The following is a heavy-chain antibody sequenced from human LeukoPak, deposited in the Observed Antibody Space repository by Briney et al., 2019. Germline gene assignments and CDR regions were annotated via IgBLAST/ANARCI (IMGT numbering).Heavy chain of an antibody. D-gene: IGHD6-19*01. CDR2: INANSGNT. J-gene: IGHJ4*02. CDR3: ARGKPYSSGWFNPYYFDF. CDR1: GYTFTSYD. V-gene: IGHV1-8*01. Sequence: ASVKVSCKASGYTFTSYDINWVRQATGQGLEWMGWINANSGNTGYAQKFQGRVIMTWNTSISTAYMELSSLRSDDTAVYYCARGKPYSSGWFNPYYFDFWGQGTLLTVSS.